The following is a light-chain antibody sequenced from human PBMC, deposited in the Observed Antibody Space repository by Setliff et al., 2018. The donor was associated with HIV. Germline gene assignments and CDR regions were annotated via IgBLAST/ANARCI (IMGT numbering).Light chain of an antibody. J-gene: IGLJ1*01. CDR3: QVWDSSTDHHV. CDR2: DDG. V-gene: IGLV3-21*03. Sequence: SYELTQPPSVSVAPGKTARITCGGNNIGSKSVHWYQQKPGQAPVLVVYDDGDRPSGIPERFSGSNSGNTATLTTSRVEAGDEADYYCQVWDSSTDHHVFGTGTKVTVL. CDR1: NIGSKS.